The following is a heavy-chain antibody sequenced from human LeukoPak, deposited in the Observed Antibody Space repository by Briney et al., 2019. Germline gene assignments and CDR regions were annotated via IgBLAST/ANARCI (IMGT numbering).Heavy chain of an antibody. J-gene: IGHJ3*01. CDR2: VYYSGST. D-gene: IGHD3-22*01. Sequence: SETLSLTCTVSGSSISSGGEYWSWLRHLPGKGLEWIGYVYYSGSTYYNPSLESRITMSVDTTENQFSLELTSVTAADTAVYYCAREKTAYYYDRSGFPEGAFDVWGQGTMVTVSS. CDR3: AREKTAYYYDRSGFPEGAFDV. V-gene: IGHV4-31*03. CDR1: GSSISSGGEY.